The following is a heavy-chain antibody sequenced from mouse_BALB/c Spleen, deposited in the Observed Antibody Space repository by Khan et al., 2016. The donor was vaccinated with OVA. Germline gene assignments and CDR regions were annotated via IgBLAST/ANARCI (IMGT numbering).Heavy chain of an antibody. CDR2: INPDNAGT. V-gene: IGHV1S136*01. Sequence: EVQLQESGPELVEPGASVKMSCKASGYTFTNYVIHWVKQKPGQGLEWIGYINPDNAGTRYNEKFKGKATLTSDISSTSAYMELLSLTSEDSAGYYCAREASSWDFSFPYWGQGTLVTVSA. CDR1: GYTFTNYV. CDR3: AREASSWDFSFPY. D-gene: IGHD4-1*01. J-gene: IGHJ3*01.